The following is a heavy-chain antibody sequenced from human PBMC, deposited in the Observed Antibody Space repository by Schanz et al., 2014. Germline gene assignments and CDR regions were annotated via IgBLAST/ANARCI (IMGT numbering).Heavy chain of an antibody. CDR3: ARARYGLDV. CDR1: GYTFNSYA. J-gene: IGHJ6*02. Sequence: QVQLVQSGSELKKPGASVKVSCKTSGYTFNSYALHWVRQAPGQGLEWMGWLNPTTGNPGYAQGFTGRFVFSFDTSVSTAYLQISGLKAEDTAVYYCARARYGLDVWGQGTTVTVSS. CDR2: LNPTTGNP. V-gene: IGHV7-4-1*02.